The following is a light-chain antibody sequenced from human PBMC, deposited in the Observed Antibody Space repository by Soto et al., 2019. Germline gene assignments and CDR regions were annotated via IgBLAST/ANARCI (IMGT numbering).Light chain of an antibody. CDR1: QSMSTW. J-gene: IGKJ1*01. CDR2: KAS. V-gene: IGKV1-5*03. Sequence: DIQMTQSPSTLSASVGDRVTITCRASQSMSTWLAWYQHKPGKAPKLLIYKASNLESGVPSRFRGSGSGTECNQTISSLEPDDFATYYCQQYNRYWTFGQGTKVEMK. CDR3: QQYNRYWT.